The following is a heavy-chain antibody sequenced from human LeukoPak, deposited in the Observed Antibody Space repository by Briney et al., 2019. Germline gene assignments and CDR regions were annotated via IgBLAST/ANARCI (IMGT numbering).Heavy chain of an antibody. Sequence: ASVKVSCKASGYTFAGYYMHWVRQAPGQGLEWMGWINPYSGGTNYAQKFQGRVTMTRDTSISTAYMELTRLRSDDTAVYYCARDRNWNYVANWFDPWGQGTLVTVSP. CDR3: ARDRNWNYVANWFDP. CDR1: GYTFAGYY. D-gene: IGHD1-7*01. J-gene: IGHJ5*02. CDR2: INPYSGGT. V-gene: IGHV1-2*02.